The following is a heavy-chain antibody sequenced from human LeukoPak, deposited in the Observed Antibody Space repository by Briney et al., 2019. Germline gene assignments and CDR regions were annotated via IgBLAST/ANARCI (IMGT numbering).Heavy chain of an antibody. CDR3: AREMTGYFPLAYYYYMDV. D-gene: IGHD3-9*01. CDR1: GYTFTSYG. J-gene: IGHJ6*03. Sequence: ASVRVSCKASGYTFTSYGITWVRQAPGQGLEWMGWISVYNGNTNYAQKLQGRVTMTTDTSTSTAYMELRSLRSDDTAVYYCAREMTGYFPLAYYYYMDVWGKGTTVTVSS. V-gene: IGHV1-18*04. CDR2: ISVYNGNT.